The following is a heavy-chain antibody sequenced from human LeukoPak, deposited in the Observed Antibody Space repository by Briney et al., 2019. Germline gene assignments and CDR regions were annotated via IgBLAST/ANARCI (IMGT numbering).Heavy chain of an antibody. CDR3: AKLAAAGTDYYYGMDV. V-gene: IGHV3-30*18. CDR1: GFTFSSYG. J-gene: IGHJ6*02. Sequence: GGSLRLSCAASGFTFSSYGMHWVRQAPGKGLEWVAVISYDGSNKYYADSVKGRFTISRDNSKNTLYLQMNSLRAEDTAVYYCAKLAAAGTDYYYGMDVWGQGTTVTVSS. D-gene: IGHD6-13*01. CDR2: ISYDGSNK.